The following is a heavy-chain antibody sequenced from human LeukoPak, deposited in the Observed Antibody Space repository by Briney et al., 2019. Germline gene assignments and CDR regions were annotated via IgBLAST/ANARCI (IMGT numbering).Heavy chain of an antibody. D-gene: IGHD2-21*01. CDR2: IWYDGANR. Sequence: PGMSLRLSCAASGFTFGSYVMHWVRQAPGKELEWVAVIWYDGANRYYADSAKGRFTISRDTSKNTLDLQMNSLRAEDTAVYYCARSRDVGDSYYGMDVWGQGTTVTVSS. J-gene: IGHJ6*02. CDR3: ARSRDVGDSYYGMDV. V-gene: IGHV3-33*01. CDR1: GFTFGSYV.